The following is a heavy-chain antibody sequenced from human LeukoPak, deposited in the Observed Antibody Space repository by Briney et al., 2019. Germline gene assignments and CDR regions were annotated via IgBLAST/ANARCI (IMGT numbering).Heavy chain of an antibody. V-gene: IGHV1-69*04. CDR3: AHVLMVYAMTSEYFQH. D-gene: IGHD2-8*01. CDR1: GYTFTSYG. J-gene: IGHJ1*01. Sequence: SVKVSCKASGYTFTSYGISWVRQAPGQGLEWMGRIIPILGIANYAQKFQGRVTITADKSTSTAYMELSSLRSEDTAVYYCAHVLMVYAMTSEYFQHWGQGTLVTVSS. CDR2: IIPILGIA.